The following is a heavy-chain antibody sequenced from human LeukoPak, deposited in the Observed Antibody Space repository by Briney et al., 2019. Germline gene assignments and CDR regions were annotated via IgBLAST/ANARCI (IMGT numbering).Heavy chain of an antibody. CDR3: ARTDPYYDFWSGYYTAHSFDY. J-gene: IGHJ4*02. Sequence: SETLSLTCAVYGGSFSGYYWSWIRQPPGKGLEWIGEINHSGSINYNPSLKSRVTISVDTSKNQFSLKLSSVTAADTAVYYCARTDPYYDFWSGYYTAHSFDYWGQGTLVTVSS. V-gene: IGHV4-34*01. CDR2: INHSGSI. D-gene: IGHD3-3*01. CDR1: GGSFSGYY.